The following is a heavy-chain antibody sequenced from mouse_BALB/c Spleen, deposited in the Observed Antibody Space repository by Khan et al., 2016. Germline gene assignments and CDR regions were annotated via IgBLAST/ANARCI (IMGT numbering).Heavy chain of an antibody. J-gene: IGHJ2*01. CDR3: NAIYYGSDVYFDY. D-gene: IGHD1-1*01. Sequence: VQLKESRAELVRSGASVKLSCTASVFNIKDYYMHWVKQRPEQGLEWIGWIDPENGDTEYAPKFQGKATMTADTSSNAAYLHFSSLTSEDSAVYYCNAIYYGSDVYFDYWGQGTTLTVSS. CDR2: IDPENGDT. CDR1: VFNIKDYY. V-gene: IGHV14-4*02.